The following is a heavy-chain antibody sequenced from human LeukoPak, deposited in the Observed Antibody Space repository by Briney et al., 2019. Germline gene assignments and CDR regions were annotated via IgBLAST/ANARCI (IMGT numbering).Heavy chain of an antibody. J-gene: IGHJ4*02. Sequence: PGGSLRLSCAASGFTFSRYSMNWVRQVPGKGLEWISYISSTSKTIYCANSLKGRFTISRDNAKNSLYLQMNSLRAEDTAVYYCARDLDYWGQGTLVTVSS. V-gene: IGHV3-48*04. CDR3: ARDLDY. CDR1: GFTFSRYS. CDR2: ISSTSKTI.